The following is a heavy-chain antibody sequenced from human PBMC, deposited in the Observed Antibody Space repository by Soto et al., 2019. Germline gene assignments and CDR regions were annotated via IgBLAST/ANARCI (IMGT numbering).Heavy chain of an antibody. J-gene: IGHJ6*02. CDR3: ANRGIAVAKRNYYYGMDV. V-gene: IGHV1-8*01. CDR1: GYTFTSYD. D-gene: IGHD6-19*01. CDR2: MNPNSGNT. Sequence: ASVKVSCKASGYTFTSYDINWVRQATGQGLEWMGWMNPNSGNTGYAQKFQGRVTMTRNTSISTAYMELSSLRSEDTAVYYCANRGIAVAKRNYYYGMDVWGQGTTVTVSS.